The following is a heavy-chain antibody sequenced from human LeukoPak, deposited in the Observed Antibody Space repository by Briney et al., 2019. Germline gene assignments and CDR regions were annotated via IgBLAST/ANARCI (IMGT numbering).Heavy chain of an antibody. CDR3: ARLYCSGGSCYEDY. V-gene: IGHV3-53*01. Sequence: GGSLRLSCAASGFTVSSNYMSWVRQAPGKGLEWVSVIYSGGSTYCADSVKGRFTISRDNSKNTLYLQMNSLRAEDTAVYYCARLYCSGGSCYEDYWGQGTLVTVSS. CDR1: GFTVSSNY. CDR2: IYSGGST. J-gene: IGHJ4*02. D-gene: IGHD2-15*01.